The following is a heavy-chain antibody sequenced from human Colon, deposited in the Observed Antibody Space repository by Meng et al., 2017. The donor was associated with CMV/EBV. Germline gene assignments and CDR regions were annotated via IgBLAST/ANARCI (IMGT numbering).Heavy chain of an antibody. D-gene: IGHD2-2*01. CDR1: GFTFSSYA. J-gene: IGHJ2*01. Sequence: GESLKISCAASGFTFSSYAMTWVRQAPGKGLEWVSTISGSSRSTYYADSVKGRFTISRDNAKNSLYLQMNSLRAEDAAVYYCARRPLGFCSSMSCQPLWYFDLWGRDTLVTVSS. CDR3: ARRPLGFCSSMSCQPLWYFDL. V-gene: IGHV3-23*01. CDR2: ISGSSRST.